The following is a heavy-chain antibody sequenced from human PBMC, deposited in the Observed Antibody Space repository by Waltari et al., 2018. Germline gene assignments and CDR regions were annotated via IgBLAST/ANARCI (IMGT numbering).Heavy chain of an antibody. Sequence: QVQLQESGPGLVKPSQTLSLTCTVSVGSISSGSYYWSWIRQPAGKGLEWIGYIYTSGSTNYNPSLKSRVTISVDTSKNQFSLKLSSVTAADTAVYYWAGIGDYHDDYWGQGTLVTGSS. CDR1: VGSISSGSYY. CDR2: IYTSGST. J-gene: IGHJ4*02. V-gene: IGHV4-61*09. D-gene: IGHD4-17*01. CDR3: AGIGDYHDDY.